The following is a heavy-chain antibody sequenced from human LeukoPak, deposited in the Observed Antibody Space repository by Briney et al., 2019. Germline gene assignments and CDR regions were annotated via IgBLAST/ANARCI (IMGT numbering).Heavy chain of an antibody. CDR2: ISYDGSNK. Sequence: GGSLRLSCAASGFTFSSYGMHWVRQAPGKGLEWVAVISYDGSNKYYADSVKGRFTISRDNSKNTLYLQMNSLRAEDTAVYYCARDMATGDDYWGQGTLVTVSS. J-gene: IGHJ4*02. CDR1: GFTFSSYG. CDR3: ARDMATGDDY. D-gene: IGHD5-12*01. V-gene: IGHV3-30*19.